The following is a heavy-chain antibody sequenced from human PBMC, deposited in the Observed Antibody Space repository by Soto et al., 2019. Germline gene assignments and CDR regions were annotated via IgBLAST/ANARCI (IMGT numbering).Heavy chain of an antibody. CDR2: IYYSGST. J-gene: IGHJ6*03. D-gene: IGHD5-12*01. Sequence: QVQLRESGPGLVKPSQTLSLTCTVSGGSISSGGYYWSWIRQHPGKGLEWIGYIYYSGSTYYNPSLKSRVTMSVDTSENQFSLRLSSVTAADTAVYYCARKDSGYGDYMDVWGKGTTVTVSS. CDR3: ARKDSGYGDYMDV. CDR1: GGSISSGGYY. V-gene: IGHV4-31*03.